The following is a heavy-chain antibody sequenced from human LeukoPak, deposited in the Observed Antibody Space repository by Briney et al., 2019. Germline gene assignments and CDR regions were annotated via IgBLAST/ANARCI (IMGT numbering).Heavy chain of an antibody. D-gene: IGHD3-16*01. Sequence: GGSLRLSCAASGFTFSGYWVSWVSQAPGEGLEWVATIKQDGSDKYYVVSVKGRFTISRETAKNSLYLQMNTLRAEDTAVYYCDERGGRLNWGQGTLVTVSS. V-gene: IGHV3-7*01. CDR2: IKQDGSDK. J-gene: IGHJ4*02. CDR3: DERGGRLN. CDR1: GFTFSGYW.